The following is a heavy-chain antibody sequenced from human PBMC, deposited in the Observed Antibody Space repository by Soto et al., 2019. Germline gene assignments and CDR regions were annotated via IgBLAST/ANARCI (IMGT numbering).Heavy chain of an antibody. V-gene: IGHV1-46*01. CDR3: ARDRLVIKGAPFWFDP. Sequence: QVQLVQSGAEVKKPGASVKVSCKTSGYTFTSYYMHWVRQAPGQGLEWMGIINPSGGSTSYAQKFQGRDTMTRDTSTSTVYMELSSLRSEDTAVYYCARDRLVIKGAPFWFDPWGQGTLVTVSS. D-gene: IGHD3-9*01. CDR2: INPSGGST. J-gene: IGHJ5*02. CDR1: GYTFTSYY.